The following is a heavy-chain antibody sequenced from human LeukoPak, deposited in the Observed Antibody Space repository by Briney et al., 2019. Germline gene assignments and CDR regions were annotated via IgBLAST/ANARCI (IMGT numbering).Heavy chain of an antibody. D-gene: IGHD6-13*01. Sequence: GGSLRLSCAASGFTFSSYWMSWVRQAPGKGLVWVARINNDGTYTTYADSVKGRFTISRDNAQNTLYLQMNSLTAEDTGVYYCAREVLAAGKTHDYWGQGTLLTVSS. V-gene: IGHV3-74*03. CDR2: INNDGTYT. J-gene: IGHJ4*02. CDR3: AREVLAAGKTHDY. CDR1: GFTFSSYW.